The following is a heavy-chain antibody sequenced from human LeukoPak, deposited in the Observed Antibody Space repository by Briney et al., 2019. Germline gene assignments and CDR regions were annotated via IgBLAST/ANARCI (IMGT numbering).Heavy chain of an antibody. CDR1: GYTFTSYY. CDR3: ARDGGYCSGGSCYSCDY. CDR2: INPSGGST. D-gene: IGHD2-15*01. Sequence: GASVKVSCKASGYTFTSYYMHWVRQAPGQGLEWMGIINPSGGSTSYAQKFQGRVTMTRDTSTSTVYMELSSLRSEDTAVYYCARDGGYCSGGSCYSCDYWGQGTLVTVSS. V-gene: IGHV1-46*01. J-gene: IGHJ4*02.